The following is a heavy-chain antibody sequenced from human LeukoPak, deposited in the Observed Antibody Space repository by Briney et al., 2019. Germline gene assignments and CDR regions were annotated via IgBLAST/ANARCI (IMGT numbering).Heavy chain of an antibody. CDR1: GFTFNTHP. Sequence: GGSLRLSCAASGFTFNTHPMHWVRQAPGKELESVSAISTDGRDTYYSNSVKGRFTISRDNSKNTLYLQMGSLTAEDTAVYFRAREWPAGVTDYWGQGTLVTVSS. CDR2: ISTDGRDT. D-gene: IGHD3-10*01. CDR3: AREWPAGVTDY. J-gene: IGHJ4*02. V-gene: IGHV3-64*01.